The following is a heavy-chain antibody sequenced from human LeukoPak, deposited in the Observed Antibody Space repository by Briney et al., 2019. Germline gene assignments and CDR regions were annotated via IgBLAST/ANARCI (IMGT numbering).Heavy chain of an antibody. CDR2: INQDGSDQ. J-gene: IGHJ5*02. D-gene: IGHD4-17*01. Sequence: PGGSLRLSCAASGFTFSSYEMNWVRQAPGKGLEWVANINQDGSDQYYVDSVKGRFTISRDNAKDSLYLRMNSLRAEDTAVYYCARTTVTTGRTNWFDPWGQGTLVTVSS. CDR3: ARTTVTTGRTNWFDP. CDR1: GFTFSSYE. V-gene: IGHV3-7*01.